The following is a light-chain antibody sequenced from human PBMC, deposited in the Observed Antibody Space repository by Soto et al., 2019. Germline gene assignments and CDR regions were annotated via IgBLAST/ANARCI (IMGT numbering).Light chain of an antibody. V-gene: IGLV2-14*01. CDR2: EVR. CDR3: SSYTSKSSLI. J-gene: IGLJ2*01. Sequence: QSALTQPASVFGSPGQSITISCTGTSSDVGGYNFVSWYQQLPGKAPKLMIYEVRNRPSGISFRFSGSKSGNTASLTISGLQAEDEADYYCSSYTSKSSLIFGGGTKVTVL. CDR1: SSDVGGYNF.